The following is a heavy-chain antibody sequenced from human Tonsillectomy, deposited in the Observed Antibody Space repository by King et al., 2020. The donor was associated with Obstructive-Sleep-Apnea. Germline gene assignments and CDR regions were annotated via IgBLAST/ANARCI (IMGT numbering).Heavy chain of an antibody. D-gene: IGHD2-15*01. CDR1: GFTFSSYG. CDR3: ANTYCSGGSCYFVGAHFDY. Sequence: VQLVESGGGVVQPGRSLRLSCAASGFTFSSYGMHWVRQAPGKGLEWVAFIRYDGSNKYYADSVKGRFTISRDNSKNTLYLQMNSLRAEDTAVYYCANTYCSGGSCYFVGAHFDYWGQGTLVTVSS. V-gene: IGHV3-30*02. CDR2: IRYDGSNK. J-gene: IGHJ4*02.